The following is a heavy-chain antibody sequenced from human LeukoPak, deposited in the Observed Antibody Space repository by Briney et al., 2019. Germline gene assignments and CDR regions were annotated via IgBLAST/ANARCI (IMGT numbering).Heavy chain of an antibody. D-gene: IGHD4/OR15-4a*01. Sequence: GGSLRLSCAASGFTFSSYWMSWVRQAPGKGLEWVANIKQDGSEKYYVDSVKGRFTISRDNAKNSLYLQMNSLRAEDTAVYYCARDRSANSRVYYFDYWGQGTLVTVSS. CDR1: GFTFSSYW. J-gene: IGHJ4*02. CDR2: IKQDGSEK. V-gene: IGHV3-7*01. CDR3: ARDRSANSRVYYFDY.